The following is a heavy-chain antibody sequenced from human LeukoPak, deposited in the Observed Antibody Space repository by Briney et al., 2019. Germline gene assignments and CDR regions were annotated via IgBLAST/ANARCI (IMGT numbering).Heavy chain of an antibody. D-gene: IGHD2-2*01. V-gene: IGHV1-46*01. J-gene: IGHJ3*02. CDR3: ARTAGSSSQGDI. CDR1: GYTFTSYY. CDR2: INPSGSST. Sequence: ASVKVSCKASGYTFTSYYMHWVRQAPGQGLEWMGIINPSGSSTSYAQEFQGRVTMTRDTSASTVYMELSSLGSEDTAIYYCARTAGSSSQGDIWGQGTMVTVSS.